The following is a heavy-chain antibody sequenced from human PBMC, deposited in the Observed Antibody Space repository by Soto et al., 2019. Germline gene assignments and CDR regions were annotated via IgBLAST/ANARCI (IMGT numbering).Heavy chain of an antibody. CDR3: ARDPHRSCSRATCLSGGAFDI. Sequence: PSETLSLTCTVSGGSISSYYWRWIRQPPGKGLEWIGYIHYTGSTSYNPSLMSRVTISVDTSKSLFSLKLSSVTAADTAVYYCARDPHRSCSRATCLSGGAFDIWGQGTMVTVSS. J-gene: IGHJ3*02. CDR1: GGSISSYY. V-gene: IGHV4-59*01. CDR2: IHYTGST. D-gene: IGHD2-2*01.